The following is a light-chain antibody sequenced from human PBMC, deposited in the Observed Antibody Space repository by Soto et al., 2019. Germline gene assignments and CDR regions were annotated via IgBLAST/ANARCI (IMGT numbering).Light chain of an antibody. CDR3: ATWDSSLRAYV. V-gene: IGLV1-51*01. Sequence: QSVLTQPPSVSAAPGQKVTISCSGSTSNIGNNYVSWYQHLPGAAPKLLIYDYNRRPSGIPDRFSGSRSGTLATLGITGLQTGDVADYYCATWDSSLRAYVFGAGTKVTVL. CDR2: DYN. J-gene: IGLJ1*01. CDR1: TSNIGNNY.